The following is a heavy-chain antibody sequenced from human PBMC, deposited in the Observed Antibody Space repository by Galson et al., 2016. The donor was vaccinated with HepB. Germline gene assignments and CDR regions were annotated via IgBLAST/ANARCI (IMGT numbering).Heavy chain of an antibody. CDR2: IKTKTDGGTT. J-gene: IGHJ4*02. CDR1: RFTFSNAW. Sequence: SLRLSCAASRFTFSNAWMSWVRQAPGKGLEWVGRIKTKTDGGTTDYTAPVKGRFTISRDDSRNTLYLQMNSLKTEDTAIYYCTTGGGYGTVLDYWGQGTLVTVSP. CDR3: TTGGGYGTVLDY. D-gene: IGHD3-22*01. V-gene: IGHV3-15*01.